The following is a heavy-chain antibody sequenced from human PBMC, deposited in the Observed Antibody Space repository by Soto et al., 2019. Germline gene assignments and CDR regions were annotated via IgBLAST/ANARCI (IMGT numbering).Heavy chain of an antibody. Sequence: SETLSLICTVSGGSISSYYWSWIRQPPGKGLEWIGYIYYSGSTNYNPSLKSRVTISVDTSKNQFSLKLSSVTAADTAVYYCARQMGATLDDWGQGTLVTVSS. CDR3: ARQMGATLDD. CDR1: GGSISSYY. J-gene: IGHJ4*02. CDR2: IYYSGST. D-gene: IGHD1-26*01. V-gene: IGHV4-59*01.